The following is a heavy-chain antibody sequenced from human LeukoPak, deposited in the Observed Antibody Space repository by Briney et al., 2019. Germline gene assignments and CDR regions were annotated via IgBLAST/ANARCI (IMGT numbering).Heavy chain of an antibody. V-gene: IGHV3-30*18. Sequence: AGGSLRLSCAASGFTFSSYGMHWVRQAPGKGLEWVAVISYDGSNKYYADSVKGRFTISRDNSKHTLYLQMNSLRAEDTAVYYCAKDGYYGSGYWGEGTLVTVSS. J-gene: IGHJ4*02. D-gene: IGHD3-10*01. CDR3: AKDGYYGSGY. CDR1: GFTFSSYG. CDR2: ISYDGSNK.